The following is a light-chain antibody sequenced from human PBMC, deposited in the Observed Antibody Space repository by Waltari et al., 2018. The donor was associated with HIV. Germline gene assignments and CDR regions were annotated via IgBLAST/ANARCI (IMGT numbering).Light chain of an antibody. V-gene: IGLV2-14*01. CDR3: CSYAGNASYV. Sequence: QSALTQPASVSGSPGQSITISCTGTSNDVGGYDYVSWYQQYPGKAPKLIITEVTNRPSGVSVCFSGSNSGDTASLTISGLQIEVDADYFCCSYAGNASYVFGSGTKVTVL. CDR2: EVT. CDR1: SNDVGGYDY. J-gene: IGLJ1*01.